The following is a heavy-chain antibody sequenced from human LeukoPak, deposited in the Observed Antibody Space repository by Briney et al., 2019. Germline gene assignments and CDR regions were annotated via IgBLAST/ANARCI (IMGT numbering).Heavy chain of an antibody. CDR2: ISTSSSYI. Sequence: TTGGSLRLSCAASGFTFSSYSMNWVRQAPGKGLEWVSSISTSSSYIYYADSVKGRFTIFRDNARNSLFLQMNSLRAEDTAVYYCARDDGSYSRSPGFDYWGQGTLVTVSS. CDR3: ARDDGSYSRSPGFDY. D-gene: IGHD1-26*01. J-gene: IGHJ4*02. CDR1: GFTFSSYS. V-gene: IGHV3-21*01.